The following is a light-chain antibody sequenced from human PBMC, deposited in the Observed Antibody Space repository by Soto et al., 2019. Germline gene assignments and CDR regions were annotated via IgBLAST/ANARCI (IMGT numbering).Light chain of an antibody. CDR3: LQYGGLPRT. CDR1: QSVSNNY. V-gene: IGKV3-20*01. Sequence: IVLTQSPGTLSLSPWERATLSCRASQSVSNNYLAWYQQKPGQAPRLLIYGASNRATGIPDRFSGSGSGTDFTLTITRLEPEDFAVYFCLQYGGLPRTFGQGTKVDIK. CDR2: GAS. J-gene: IGKJ1*01.